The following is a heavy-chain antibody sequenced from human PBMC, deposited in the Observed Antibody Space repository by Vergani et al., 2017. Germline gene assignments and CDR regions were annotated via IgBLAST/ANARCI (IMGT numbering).Heavy chain of an antibody. CDR1: GVSVTDYN. Sequence: QAQLQESGPGLVKPSETLSLTCHVFGVSVTDYNCNWIRQAPGKGLEWVAMISYDGDRRDYGDFAKGRFTISRDSSKTVYLQMNSLRAEDTAVYYCAKDPLGGYYDSALLEYWGQGTLVTVSS. V-gene: IGHV3-30*18. CDR2: ISYDGDRR. D-gene: IGHD3-22*01. J-gene: IGHJ4*02. CDR3: AKDPLGGYYDSALLEY.